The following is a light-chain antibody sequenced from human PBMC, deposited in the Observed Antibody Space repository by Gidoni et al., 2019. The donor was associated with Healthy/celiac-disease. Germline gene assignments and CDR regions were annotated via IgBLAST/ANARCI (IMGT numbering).Light chain of an antibody. CDR1: QSASNN. V-gene: IGKV3-15*01. CDR3: QQCNSWPWT. CDR2: GAS. J-gene: IGKJ1*01. Sequence: ETVMTQSPATLSVSPGERATLSCRASQSASNNLAWYQQKPGQAPRLLIYGASTRATGIPDRFSGSGSGTEFTLTISSLQSEDFAVYYCQQCNSWPWTFGQGTKVEIK.